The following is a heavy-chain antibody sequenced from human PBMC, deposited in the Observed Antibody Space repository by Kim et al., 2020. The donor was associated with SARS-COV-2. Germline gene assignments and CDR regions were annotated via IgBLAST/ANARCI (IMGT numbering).Heavy chain of an antibody. D-gene: IGHD6-19*01. Sequence: GGSLRLSCAASGFTFSDYYMSWIRQAPGKGLEWVSYISSSGSTIYYADSVKGRFTISRDNAKNSLYLQMNSLRAEDTAVYYCARERVESSGWYSDYYYYYGMDVWGQGTTVTVSS. CDR3: ARERVESSGWYSDYYYYYGMDV. CDR2: ISSSGSTI. J-gene: IGHJ6*02. V-gene: IGHV3-11*01. CDR1: GFTFSDYY.